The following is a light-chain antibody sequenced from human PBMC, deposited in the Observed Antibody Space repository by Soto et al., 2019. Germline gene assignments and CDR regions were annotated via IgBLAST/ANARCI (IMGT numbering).Light chain of an antibody. CDR3: QQSYGTSIT. V-gene: IGKV1-39*01. CDR2: AAS. J-gene: IGKJ5*01. Sequence: DIQMTQSPSSLSASVGDRVTITCRASQSISSYLNWYQQKPGKAPKLLIYAASSLQSGVPSRFSGSGSGTDFTLTISSLQPEDFATYYCQQSYGTSITLGQGTRLEIK. CDR1: QSISSY.